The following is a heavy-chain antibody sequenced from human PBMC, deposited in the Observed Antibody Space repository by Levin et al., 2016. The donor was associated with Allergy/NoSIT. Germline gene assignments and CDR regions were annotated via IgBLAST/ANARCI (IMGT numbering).Heavy chain of an antibody. D-gene: IGHD7-27*01. V-gene: IGHV3-7*03. CDR2: IRQDGNEK. J-gene: IGHJ4*02. Sequence: WIRQPPGKGLEWVANIRQDGNEKHYVDSVKGRFTISRDNAKSSLYLQMSSLRAEDTAVYYCARDVGLGTETYYFDCWGQGTLVTVSS. CDR3: ARDVGLGTETYYFDC.